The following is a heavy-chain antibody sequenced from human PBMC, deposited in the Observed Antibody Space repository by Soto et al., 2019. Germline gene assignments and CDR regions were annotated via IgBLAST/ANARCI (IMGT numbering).Heavy chain of an antibody. CDR2: IYYSGST. Sequence: RQPPGKGLEWIGYIYYSGSTNYNPSLKSRVTISVDTSKNQFSLKLSSVTAADTAVYYCARGYSSSWYEDYYYGMDVWGRGTTVTVS. CDR3: ARGYSSSWYEDYYYGMDV. J-gene: IGHJ6*02. V-gene: IGHV4-59*01. D-gene: IGHD6-13*01.